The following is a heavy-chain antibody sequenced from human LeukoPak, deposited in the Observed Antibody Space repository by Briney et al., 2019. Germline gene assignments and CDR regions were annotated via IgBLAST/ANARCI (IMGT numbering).Heavy chain of an antibody. J-gene: IGHJ4*02. CDR2: RNPSGSST. Sequence: SVNVSCQASGYTFSNYYIQWVRQAPGQGLEWMGLRNPSGSSTTYAQNFQGRVTMTSDTSTSPVYMELSSRRSEDTAIFYWSSPTVDTSYYFDYWGQGTLVTVSS. D-gene: IGHD4-23*01. CDR3: SSPTVDTSYYFDY. V-gene: IGHV1-46*01. CDR1: GYTFSNYY.